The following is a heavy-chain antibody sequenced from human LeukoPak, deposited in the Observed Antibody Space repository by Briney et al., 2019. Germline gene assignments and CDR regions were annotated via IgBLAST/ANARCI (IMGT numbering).Heavy chain of an antibody. V-gene: IGHV1-2*02. D-gene: IGHD2-2*01. CDR3: ARARIVVVPAATD. J-gene: IGHJ4*02. CDR1: GYTLTGYY. CDR2: INPKSGGT. Sequence: ASVKVSCKASGYTLTGYYMHWVRQAPGQGREWMGWINPKSGGTNYAQKFQGRVTKTRDTSISTAYMELSRLRSDDKAVYYCARARIVVVPAATDWGQGTMVTVSS.